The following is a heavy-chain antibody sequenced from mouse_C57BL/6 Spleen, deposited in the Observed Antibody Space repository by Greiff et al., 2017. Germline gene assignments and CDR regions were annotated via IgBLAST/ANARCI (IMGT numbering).Heavy chain of an antibody. J-gene: IGHJ2*01. CDR1: GYAFSSYW. D-gene: IGHD1-1*01. CDR2: IYPGDGDT. Sequence: VQLQQSGAELVKPGASVKISCKASGYAFSSYWMNWVKQRPGKGLEWIGQIYPGDGDTNYNGKFKGKATLTADKSSSTAYMQLSSLTSEDSAVYYCARDYYGSRWDYWGQGTTLTVSS. CDR3: ARDYYGSRWDY. V-gene: IGHV1-80*01.